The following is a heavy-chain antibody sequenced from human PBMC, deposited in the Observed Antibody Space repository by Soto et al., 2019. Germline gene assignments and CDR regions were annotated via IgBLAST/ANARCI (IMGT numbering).Heavy chain of an antibody. CDR1: GGTFSSYA. V-gene: IGHV1-69*13. J-gene: IGHJ6*02. D-gene: IGHD4-17*01. CDR2: IIPIFGTA. CDR3: ARGSFYGGYYYYGMDV. Sequence: SVKVSCKASGGTFSSYAISWVRQAPGQGLEWMGGIIPIFGTANYAQKFQGRVTITADESTSTAYMELSSLRSEDTAVYYCARGSFYGGYYYYGMDVWGQGTTVTVSS.